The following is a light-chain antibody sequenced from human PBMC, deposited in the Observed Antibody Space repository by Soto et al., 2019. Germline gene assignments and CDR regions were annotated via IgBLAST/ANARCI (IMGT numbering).Light chain of an antibody. J-gene: IGKJ1*01. Sequence: AIQLTQSPSSLSASVGDRVTITCRASQGISSALAWYQQKPGKAPKLLIYDASSLESGVPSRFSGSGSGTDFTLTISSLQPEDFATYYCQQFNSYLWTFGQGTRWISN. V-gene: IGKV1-13*02. CDR3: QQFNSYLWT. CDR2: DAS. CDR1: QGISSA.